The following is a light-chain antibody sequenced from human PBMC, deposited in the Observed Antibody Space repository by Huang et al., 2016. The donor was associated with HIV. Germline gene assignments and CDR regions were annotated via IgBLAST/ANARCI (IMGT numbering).Light chain of an antibody. CDR2: AAS. Sequence: DIQMTQSPSSLSASVGDRVTITCRASQGFSNYLAWYHQNPGKVPKLLIFAASTLQSGVPSRFSGSGSGTDFTLTISSLQPEDVATYYCQKYNSATWTFGQGTKVEIK. J-gene: IGKJ1*01. V-gene: IGKV1-27*01. CDR3: QKYNSATWT. CDR1: QGFSNY.